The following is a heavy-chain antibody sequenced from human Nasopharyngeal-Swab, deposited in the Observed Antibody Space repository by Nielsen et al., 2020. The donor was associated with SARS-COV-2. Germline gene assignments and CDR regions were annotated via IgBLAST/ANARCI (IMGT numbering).Heavy chain of an antibody. V-gene: IGHV4-38-2*01. CDR2: IYHSGST. J-gene: IGHJ6*03. Sequence: SETLSLTCAVSGYSISSGYYWGWIRQPPGKGLEWIGSIYHSGSTYYNPSLKSRVTISVDTSKNQFSLTLSSVTAADTAVYYCARRYGGWTGSYYYYMDVWGKGTTVTVSS. CDR3: ARRYGGWTGSYYYYMDV. D-gene: IGHD3/OR15-3a*01. CDR1: GYSISSGYY.